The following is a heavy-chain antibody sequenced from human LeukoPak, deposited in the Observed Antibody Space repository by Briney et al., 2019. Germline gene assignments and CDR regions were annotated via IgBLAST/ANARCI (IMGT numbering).Heavy chain of an antibody. CDR1: GFTFSSYV. D-gene: IGHD3-10*01. CDR2: INSDGSST. Sequence: GGSLRPSCAASGFTFSSYVMHWVRQAPGKGLVWVSRINSDGSSTSYADSVKGRFTISRDNAKNTLYLQMNSLRAEDTAVYYCAREGATMVRGVIPSFDYYYYYMDVWGKGTTVTISS. J-gene: IGHJ6*03. V-gene: IGHV3-74*01. CDR3: AREGATMVRGVIPSFDYYYYYMDV.